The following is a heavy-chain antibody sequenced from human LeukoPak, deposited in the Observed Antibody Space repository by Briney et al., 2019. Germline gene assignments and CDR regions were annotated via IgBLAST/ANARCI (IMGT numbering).Heavy chain of an antibody. CDR1: GFTVSSNY. CDR2: IYSGGST. CDR3: ARNAAGWFDP. Sequence: GGSLRLSCAASGFTVSSNYMSWVRQAPGKGLEWVSVIYSGGSTYYADSVKGRFTISRDNSKNTLYLQMNSLRAEETAVYYCARNAAGWFDPWGQGTLVTVSS. J-gene: IGHJ5*02. V-gene: IGHV3-66*01. D-gene: IGHD6-19*01.